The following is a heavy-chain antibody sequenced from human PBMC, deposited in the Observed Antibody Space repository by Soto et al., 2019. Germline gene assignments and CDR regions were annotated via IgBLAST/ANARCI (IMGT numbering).Heavy chain of an antibody. CDR3: ARARATIAAAAIFDC. CDR2: VYRTGST. V-gene: IGHV4-4*02. CDR1: GRSIITSNW. D-gene: IGHD6-13*01. J-gene: IGHJ4*02. Sequence: PSDTLSLTGAVSGRSIITSNWWSLVRHPPGKGLEWIGEVYRTGSTNYNPALESRVIVSVDKSKNQFSLKLTSVTAADTAVYYCARARATIAAAAIFDCWGQGALVTVS.